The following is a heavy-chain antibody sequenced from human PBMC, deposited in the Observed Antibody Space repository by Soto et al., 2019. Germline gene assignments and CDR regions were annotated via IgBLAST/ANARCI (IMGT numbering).Heavy chain of an antibody. J-gene: IGHJ4*02. D-gene: IGHD5-12*01. CDR2: ITGSGDAT. Sequence: GGSLRLSCAASGFSFSSYDMSWVRQAPGKGPEWVSAITGSGDATYYADSVKGRFTISRDNFKNMMYLQMNSLRAEDTAVYYCAKRTGYNYGYFEYWGPGILVTVSS. V-gene: IGHV3-23*01. CDR3: AKRTGYNYGYFEY. CDR1: GFSFSSYD.